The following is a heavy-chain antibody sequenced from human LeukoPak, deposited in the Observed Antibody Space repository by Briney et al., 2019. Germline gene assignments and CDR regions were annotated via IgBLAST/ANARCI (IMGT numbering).Heavy chain of an antibody. D-gene: IGHD2-2*01. CDR1: GGSISSYY. V-gene: IGHV4-59*01. CDR2: IYYSEST. CDR3: ARVSCSSTSCYEDYYYYYGMDV. Sequence: SETLSLTCTVAGGSISSYYWSWIRQPPGKGLEWLGYIYYSESTNYNPSLKSRVTISVDTSKNQFSLKLSSVTAADTAVYYCARVSCSSTSCYEDYYYYYGMDVWGQGTTVTVSS. J-gene: IGHJ6*02.